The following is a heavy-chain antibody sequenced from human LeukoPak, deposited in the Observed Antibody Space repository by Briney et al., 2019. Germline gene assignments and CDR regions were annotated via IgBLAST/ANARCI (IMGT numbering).Heavy chain of an antibody. CDR1: GFTFSSYS. CDR3: ARDPTPRYCSGGSCYEWGWFDP. D-gene: IGHD2-15*01. CDR2: ISSSSYI. J-gene: IGHJ5*02. Sequence: AGGSLRLSCAASGFTFSSYSMNWVRQAPGKGLEWVSSISSSSYIYYADSVKGRFTISRDNAKNSLYLQMNSLRAEDTAVYYCARDPTPRYCSGGSCYEWGWFDPWGQGTLVTVSS. V-gene: IGHV3-21*01.